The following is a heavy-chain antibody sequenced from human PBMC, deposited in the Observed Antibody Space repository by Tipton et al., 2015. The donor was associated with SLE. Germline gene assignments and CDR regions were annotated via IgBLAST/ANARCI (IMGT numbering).Heavy chain of an antibody. CDR2: IYRSGTA. D-gene: IGHD7-27*01. J-gene: IGHJ3*02. V-gene: IGHV4-38-2*02. CDR3: ARHFPNWGPRGAFDM. CDR1: SYSIYNGFY. Sequence: TLSLTCTVSSYSIYNGFYWGWIRQSPGKGLEWIGSIYRSGTAYYNPSLKSRVTMSVDTSKNQFSLKLTSVTAADTAVYYCARHFPNWGPRGAFDMWGPGTVVTVSS.